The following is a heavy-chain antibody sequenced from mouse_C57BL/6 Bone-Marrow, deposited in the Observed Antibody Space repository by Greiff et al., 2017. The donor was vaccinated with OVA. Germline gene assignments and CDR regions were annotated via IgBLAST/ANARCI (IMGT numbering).Heavy chain of an antibody. D-gene: IGHD2-1*01. V-gene: IGHV1-69*01. Sequence: QVQLQQPGAELVMPGASVKLSCKASGYTFTSYWMHWVKQRPGQGLEWIGEIDPSDSYTNYNQKFKGKSTLTVDKSSSTAYMQLSSLTSEDSAVYYCARSYGNAMDYWGKGTSVTVSS. CDR2: IDPSDSYT. J-gene: IGHJ4*01. CDR3: ARSYGNAMDY. CDR1: GYTFTSYW.